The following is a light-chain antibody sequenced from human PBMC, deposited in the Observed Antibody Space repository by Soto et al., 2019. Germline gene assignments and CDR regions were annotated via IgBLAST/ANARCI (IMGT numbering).Light chain of an antibody. J-gene: IGLJ1*01. CDR1: SSDIGSYKH. V-gene: IGLV2-14*03. Sequence: QSVLTQPVSVSGSPGQSVTISCTGTSSDIGSYKHVSWYQQYPGKAPKLMIYEVSDRPSGVSNHFSGSKSGNTASLTISGLQAEDEADYYCSSYASSRSYVFGTGTKVTVL. CDR3: SSYASSRSYV. CDR2: EVS.